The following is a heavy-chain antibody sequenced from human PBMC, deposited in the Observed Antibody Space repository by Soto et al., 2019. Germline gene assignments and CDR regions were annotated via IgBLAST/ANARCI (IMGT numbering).Heavy chain of an antibody. D-gene: IGHD3-22*01. CDR1: GGSFSGYY. Sequence: PSETLSLTCAVYGGSFSGYYWSWIRQPPGKGLEWIGEINHSGSTNYNPSLKSRVTISVDTSKNQFSLKLSSVTAADTAVYYCAIRTYYYDSSGYYRDYWGQATLVTVSS. V-gene: IGHV4-34*01. J-gene: IGHJ4*02. CDR3: AIRTYYYDSSGYYRDY. CDR2: INHSGST.